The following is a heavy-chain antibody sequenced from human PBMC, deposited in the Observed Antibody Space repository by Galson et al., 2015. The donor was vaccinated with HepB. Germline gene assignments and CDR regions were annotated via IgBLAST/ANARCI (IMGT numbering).Heavy chain of an antibody. CDR2: ISSSSSTI. Sequence: SLRLSCAASGFTFSSYSMNWVRQAPGKGLEWVSYISSSSSTIYYADSVKGRFTISRDNAKNSLYLQMNSLRAEDTAVYYCARDIGYDYYDSSGYYYWGQGTLVTVSS. D-gene: IGHD3-22*01. CDR1: GFTFSSYS. J-gene: IGHJ4*02. V-gene: IGHV3-48*01. CDR3: ARDIGYDYYDSSGYYY.